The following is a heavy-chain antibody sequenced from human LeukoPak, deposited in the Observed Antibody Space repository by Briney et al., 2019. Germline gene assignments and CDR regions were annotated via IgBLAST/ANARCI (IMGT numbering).Heavy chain of an antibody. J-gene: IGHJ5*02. CDR2: IYPDDSNS. CDR1: GYSFTKYW. Sequence: GESLKISCKGSGYSFTKYWIAWVRQMPGKGLEWMGIIYPDDSNSRYSPSFQGQVTFSADKSINTAYLQWSSLKASDTAMYYRARQRADGFKNWFDPWGQGTLVTVSS. D-gene: IGHD6-25*01. CDR3: ARQRADGFKNWFDP. V-gene: IGHV5-51*01.